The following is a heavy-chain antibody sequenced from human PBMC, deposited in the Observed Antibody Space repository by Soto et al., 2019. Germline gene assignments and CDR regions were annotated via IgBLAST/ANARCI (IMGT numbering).Heavy chain of an antibody. J-gene: IGHJ3*02. D-gene: IGHD3-3*01. V-gene: IGHV3-23*01. CDR1: GFTFSSYA. Sequence: EVQLLESGGGLVQPGGSLRLSCAASGFTFSSYAMSWVRQAPGKGLERVSAISGSGGSTYYADSVKGRFTISRDNTKKTLYLQMNSLRAEDTGVYYCANWDTIVGVVIANDAFDIWGQGTMVTVSS. CDR3: ANWDTIVGVVIANDAFDI. CDR2: ISGSGGST.